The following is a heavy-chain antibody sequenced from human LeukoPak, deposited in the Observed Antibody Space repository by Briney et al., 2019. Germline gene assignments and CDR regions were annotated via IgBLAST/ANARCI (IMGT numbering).Heavy chain of an antibody. V-gene: IGHV4-31*03. D-gene: IGHD4-23*01. CDR1: GGSISSRGYY. J-gene: IGHJ4*02. CDR3: ARDQNSGSGH. CDR2: ISYSGST. Sequence: SETLSLTCTVSGGSISSRGYYWSWIRQHPGTSLEWIGYISYSGSTYYNPSLKSRVTISGDTSKNQFSLRLTSVSAADTAVYYCARDQNSGSGHWGQGTLVTVSS.